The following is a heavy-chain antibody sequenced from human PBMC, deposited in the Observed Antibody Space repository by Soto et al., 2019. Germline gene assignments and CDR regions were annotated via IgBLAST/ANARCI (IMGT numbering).Heavy chain of an antibody. CDR1: GYTFSSYY. J-gene: IGHJ5*02. CDR3: VSGGGIGVVRDLYDL. Sequence: ASVKVSCKASGYTFSSYYMNWVRQAPGQGLEWLGIINPSGGYTTYAQRFLGRVTVTSDTSTSTVHMELGSLTSEDTAVYYCVSGGGIGVVRDLYDLCSQGTLVIV. V-gene: IGHV1-46*03. D-gene: IGHD2-21*01. CDR2: INPSGGYT.